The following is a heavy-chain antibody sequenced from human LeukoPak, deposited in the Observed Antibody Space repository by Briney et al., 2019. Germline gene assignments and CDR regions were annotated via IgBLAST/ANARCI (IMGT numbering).Heavy chain of an antibody. D-gene: IGHD2-21*02. CDR3: AKDKPFGDCADD. Sequence: GGSLRLSCAASGITFSRYWMNWVRQAPGKGLEWVANIKEDGSVKNYVDSVRGRFTVSRDNAKNSLYLQMNSLRVEDTAVYYCAKDKPFGDCADDWGQGTLVIVSS. CDR2: IKEDGSVK. V-gene: IGHV3-7*01. CDR1: GITFSRYW. J-gene: IGHJ4*02.